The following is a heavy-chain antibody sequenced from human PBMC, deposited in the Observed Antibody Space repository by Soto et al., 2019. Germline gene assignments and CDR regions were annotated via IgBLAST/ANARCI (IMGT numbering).Heavy chain of an antibody. D-gene: IGHD1-1*01. J-gene: IGHJ4*02. CDR3: GRDRRFGNGYNLGFDY. CDR1: GFSFSSYS. Sequence: QVQLVESGGGVVQPGRSLRLSCAASGFSFSSYSMHRVRQAPGKGLEWVAVVSFDGSNKYYANSVKDRFTVSRDNSKNTMYVQMNSLKPEETAVYYCGRDRRFGNGYNLGFDYWGQGTLVTVSS. V-gene: IGHV3-30-3*01. CDR2: VSFDGSNK.